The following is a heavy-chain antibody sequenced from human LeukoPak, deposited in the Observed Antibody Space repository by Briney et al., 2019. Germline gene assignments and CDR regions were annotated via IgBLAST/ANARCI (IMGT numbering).Heavy chain of an antibody. CDR3: ARACSTTSCYVEYV. V-gene: IGHV3-23*01. CDR1: GFTFSSYA. D-gene: IGHD2-2*01. Sequence: GGSLRLSCAASGFTFSSYAMSWVRQAPGKGLEWVSAISGSGSSTYYADSVKGRFTISRDNSKNTLYLQMNSLRAEDTAVYYCARACSTTSCYVEYVWGRGTTVTVSS. CDR2: ISGSGSST. J-gene: IGHJ6*02.